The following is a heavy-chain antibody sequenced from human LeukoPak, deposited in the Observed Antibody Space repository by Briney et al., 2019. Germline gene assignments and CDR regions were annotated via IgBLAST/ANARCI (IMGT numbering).Heavy chain of an antibody. CDR3: ARVMPGCQNYFDY. V-gene: IGHV3-74*01. D-gene: IGHD2-2*01. CDR2: INADGTSI. CDR1: GFTFSSHW. Sequence: PGGSLRLSCAASGFTFSSHWIHWVRQAPGKGLVWVSSINADGTSIYYADSVKGRFTISRDNAKNTLYLQMNSLRAEDTAVYSCARVMPGCQNYFDYWGQGTLVTVSS. J-gene: IGHJ4*02.